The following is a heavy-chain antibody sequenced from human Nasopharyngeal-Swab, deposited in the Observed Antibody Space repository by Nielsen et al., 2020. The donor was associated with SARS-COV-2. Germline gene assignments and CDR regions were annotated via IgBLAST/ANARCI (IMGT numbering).Heavy chain of an antibody. D-gene: IGHD3-22*01. Sequence: VRQAPGKGLEWVAVISYDGSNKYYADSVKGRLTISRANSKNTLYLQMNSLRPEDTAVYYCARDGQMYFYDSPGFGVPDYWGQGTLVTVSS. CDR2: ISYDGSNK. J-gene: IGHJ4*02. V-gene: IGHV3-30-3*01. CDR3: ARDGQMYFYDSPGFGVPDY.